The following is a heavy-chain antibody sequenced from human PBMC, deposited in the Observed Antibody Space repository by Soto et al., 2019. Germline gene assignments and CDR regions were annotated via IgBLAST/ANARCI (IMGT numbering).Heavy chain of an antibody. CDR1: GFTFSDYA. CDR3: XXXXXQWLVTSDFNY. Sequence: VQLVESGGGVVQPGRSLRLSCAASGFTFSDYAMHWVRQXXGKGLEWVAVVSHDGRTTPYADSVKGRFTISIDSSKXXXXXXXXXXXXXXXXXXXXXXXXXQWLVTSDFNYWGQGALVTVSS. CDR2: VSHDGRTT. J-gene: IGHJ4*02. D-gene: IGHD6-19*01. V-gene: IGHV3-30*03.